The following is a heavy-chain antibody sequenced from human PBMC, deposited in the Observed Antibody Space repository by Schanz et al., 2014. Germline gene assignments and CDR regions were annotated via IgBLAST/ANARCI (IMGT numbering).Heavy chain of an antibody. CDR1: GFTFSDYY. J-gene: IGHJ4*02. D-gene: IGHD4-17*01. V-gene: IGHV3-7*04. CDR3: ARDAVTSVLTPGLYY. CDR2: IKQDGSEK. Sequence: VYLVESGGDLVKPGGSLRLSCAASGFTFSDYYMAWIRQAPGKGLEWVANIKQDGSEKYYVDSVKGRFTISRDNAKKSLYLRMNSLRAEDTAVYYCARDAVTSVLTPGLYYWGQGTLVTVSS.